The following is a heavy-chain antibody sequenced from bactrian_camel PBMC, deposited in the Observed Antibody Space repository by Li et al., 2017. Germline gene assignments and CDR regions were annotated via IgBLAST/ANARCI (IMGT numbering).Heavy chain of an antibody. CDR2: ISDPDGTT. Sequence: HVQLVESGGGSVQAGESLRLSCTASGERYSTYCMAWFRQAPGKERERVAISDPDGTTDYLDSVRGRFSISRDNAKRTLYLQMNSLKPEDSAMYYCAADCAGRWTQMLQRDAHKYWGQGTQVTVS. D-gene: IGHD1*01. V-gene: IGHV3-3*01. CDR3: AADCAGRWTQMLQRDAHKY. CDR1: GERYSTYC. J-gene: IGHJ4*01.